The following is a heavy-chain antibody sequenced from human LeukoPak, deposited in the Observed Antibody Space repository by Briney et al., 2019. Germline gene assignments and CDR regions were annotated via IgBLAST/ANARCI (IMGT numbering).Heavy chain of an antibody. V-gene: IGHV5-51*01. CDR1: GYSFTSYW. Sequence: GESLKISCKGSGYSFTSYWIGWVRQMPGKGLEWVGLIYPGDSDTRYSPSFQGQVTISADKSISTAYLQWSSLKASDTAIYYCASDRSYCSGGSCYPRWGQGTLVTVSS. CDR2: IYPGDSDT. CDR3: ASDRSYCSGGSCYPR. J-gene: IGHJ4*02. D-gene: IGHD2-15*01.